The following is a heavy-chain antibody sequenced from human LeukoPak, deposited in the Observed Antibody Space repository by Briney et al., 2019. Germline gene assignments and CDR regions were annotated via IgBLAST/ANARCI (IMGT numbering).Heavy chain of an antibody. V-gene: IGHV3-74*01. D-gene: IGHD6-19*01. Sequence: QPGGSLRLSCAASGFTFSSYWMHWVRQAPGKGLVWVSRINSDGSSTSYADSVKGRFTISRVNAKNTLYLQMNSLRAEDTAVYYCASLRAAVAGTGIIGWGQGTLVTVSS. CDR1: GFTFSSYW. J-gene: IGHJ4*02. CDR2: INSDGSST. CDR3: ASLRAAVAGTGIIG.